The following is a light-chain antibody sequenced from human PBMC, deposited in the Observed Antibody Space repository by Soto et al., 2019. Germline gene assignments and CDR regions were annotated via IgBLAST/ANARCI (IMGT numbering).Light chain of an antibody. V-gene: IGKV4-1*01. CDR1: QSVISSFNNKNY. J-gene: IGKJ1*01. CDR3: HQYYSSPWT. Sequence: DNMMTPSPPTLSVSLFSMATITCKSSQSVISSFNNKNYLAWYQQKPGQPPKLLIYWASTRESGVPDRFSGSGSGTDFSLTISSLQAEDVAVYYCHQYYSSPWTFGQGTKVDIK. CDR2: WAS.